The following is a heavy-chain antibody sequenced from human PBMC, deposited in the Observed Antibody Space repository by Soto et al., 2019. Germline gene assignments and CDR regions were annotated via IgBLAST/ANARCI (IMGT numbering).Heavy chain of an antibody. CDR3: ARRYGGNFDY. V-gene: IGHV4-31*03. Sequence: SEILSLTCTVSGGSISSGGYYWSWIRQHPGKGLEWIGYIYYSGSTYYNPSLKSRVTISVDTSKNQFSLKLSSVTAADTAVYYCARRYGGNFDYWGQGTLVTVSS. CDR1: GGSISSGGYY. J-gene: IGHJ4*02. D-gene: IGHD1-26*01. CDR2: IYYSGST.